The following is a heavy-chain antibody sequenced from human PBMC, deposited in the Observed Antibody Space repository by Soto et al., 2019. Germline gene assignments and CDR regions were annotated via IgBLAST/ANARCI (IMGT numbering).Heavy chain of an antibody. J-gene: IGHJ3*02. CDR1: GYTFTASY. CDR2: IDPSGGST. D-gene: IGHD1-26*01. CDR3: ARDSGHYYRSDAFDK. V-gene: IGHV1-46*01. Sequence: ASVKVSCKASGYTFTASYMHWVRQAPGQGLEWMGIIDPSGGSTSYSQKFQGRVTMTRDTSTSTVYMELNSLRSEDTAVFYCARDSGHYYRSDAFDKWGQGTMVTVSS.